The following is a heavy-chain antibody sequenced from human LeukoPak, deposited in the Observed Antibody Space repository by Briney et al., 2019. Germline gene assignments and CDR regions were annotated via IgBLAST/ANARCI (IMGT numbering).Heavy chain of an antibody. J-gene: IGHJ4*02. CDR3: ARAPSRSDFDS. CDR1: GGSINPYY. CDR2: ISYSGST. Sequence: SETLSLTCTVSGGSINPYYWAWIRRPPGKGLEWIGYISYSGSTNYSPSLKSRVTILLDTSKNQFSLKLISVTTADTAVYYCARAPSRSDFDSWGQGTLVIVSS. V-gene: IGHV4-59*13.